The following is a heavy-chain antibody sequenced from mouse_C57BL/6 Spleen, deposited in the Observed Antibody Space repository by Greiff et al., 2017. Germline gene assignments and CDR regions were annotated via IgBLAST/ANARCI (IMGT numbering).Heavy chain of an antibody. V-gene: IGHV1-26*01. CDR2: INPNNGGT. CDR1: GYTFTDYY. CDR3: ARTPYG. J-gene: IGHJ3*02. D-gene: IGHD1-1*01. Sequence: EVKLQQSGPELVKPGASVKISCKASGYTFTDYYMNWVKQSHGKSLEWIGDINPNNGGTSYNQKFKGKATLTVDKSSSTAYMELRSLTSEDSAVYYCARTPYGWGQGTLVTVSA.